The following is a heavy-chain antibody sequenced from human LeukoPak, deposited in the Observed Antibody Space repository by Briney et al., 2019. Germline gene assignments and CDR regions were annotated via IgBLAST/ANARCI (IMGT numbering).Heavy chain of an antibody. Sequence: PGGSLRLSCAASGFTFSDYYMSWIRQAPGKGLEWVSYISSDSTIYYADSVKGRFTISRDNAKNSLYLQMNSLRAEDTAVYYCARPWTYGSGTYWAYWGQGTLVTVSS. CDR1: GFTFSDYY. J-gene: IGHJ4*02. D-gene: IGHD3-10*01. CDR3: ARPWTYGSGTYWAY. V-gene: IGHV3-11*01. CDR2: ISSDSTI.